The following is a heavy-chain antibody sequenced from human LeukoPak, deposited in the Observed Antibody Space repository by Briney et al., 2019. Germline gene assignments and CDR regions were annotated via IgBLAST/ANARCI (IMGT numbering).Heavy chain of an antibody. CDR1: GFTFSDYY. J-gene: IGHJ6*03. D-gene: IGHD2-21*02. CDR2: ISSSGSTI. Sequence: GGSLRLSCAASGFTFSDYYMSWIRQAPGKGLEWVSYISSSGSTIYYADSVKGRFTISRDNAENSLFLQMNSLRVEDTALYYCARVVTAWSMDVWGKGTTVTVSS. V-gene: IGHV3-11*04. CDR3: ARVVTAWSMDV.